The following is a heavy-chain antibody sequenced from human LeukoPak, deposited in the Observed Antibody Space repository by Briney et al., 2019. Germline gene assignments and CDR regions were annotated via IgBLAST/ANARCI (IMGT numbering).Heavy chain of an antibody. CDR3: ARDAIYYYDSSGYYYYYYYMDV. CDR1: GGSISSYY. J-gene: IGHJ6*03. Sequence: SETLSLTCTVSGGSISSYYWSWIRQPAGKGLEWIGRIYTSGSTNYNPSLKSRVTMSVDTSKNQFSLKLSSVTAADTAVYYCARDAIYYYDSSGYYYYYYYMDVWGKGTTVTISS. D-gene: IGHD3-22*01. CDR2: IYTSGST. V-gene: IGHV4-4*07.